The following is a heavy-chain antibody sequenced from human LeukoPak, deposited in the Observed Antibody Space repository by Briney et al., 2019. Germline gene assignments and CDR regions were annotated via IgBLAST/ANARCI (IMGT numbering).Heavy chain of an antibody. J-gene: IGHJ4*02. CDR1: GFTFSSYW. D-gene: IGHD4-17*01. Sequence: KPGGSLRLSCAASGFTFSSYWMHWVRQAPGKGLEWVSSISSSSSYIYYADSVKGRFTISRDNAKNSLYLQMNSLRAEDTAVYYCARVLYTVTNWLGYWGQGTLVTVSS. V-gene: IGHV3-21*01. CDR3: ARVLYTVTNWLGY. CDR2: ISSSSSYI.